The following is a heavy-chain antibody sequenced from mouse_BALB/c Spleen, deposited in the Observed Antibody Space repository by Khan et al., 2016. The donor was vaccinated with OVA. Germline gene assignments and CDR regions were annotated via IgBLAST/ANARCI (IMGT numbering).Heavy chain of an antibody. CDR3: ARGESNFFNPHDAMDY. CDR1: GFTFSIYA. J-gene: IGHJ4*01. CDR2: ISSGGSS. Sequence: EVELVESGGGLVKPGGSLKLSCAASGFTFSIYAMSWVRQTPEQRLEWVASISSGGSSYYPASVKGRFTISRDNARNILYLQMSRLRSEYTAMYYCARGESNFFNPHDAMDYWGQGTLVTVSS. D-gene: IGHD2-5*01. V-gene: IGHV5-6-5*01.